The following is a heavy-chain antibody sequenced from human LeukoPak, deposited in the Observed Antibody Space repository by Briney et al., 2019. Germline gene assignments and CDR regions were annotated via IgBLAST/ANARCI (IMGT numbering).Heavy chain of an antibody. V-gene: IGHV4-34*01. CDR3: AVLYSSSWDRFDY. D-gene: IGHD6-13*01. J-gene: IGHJ4*02. CDR2: INHSGST. Sequence: PSETLSLTCAVYGGSFSGYYWSWIRQPPGKGLEWIGEINHSGSTNYNPSLKSRVTISLDKSKNHFSLKLKSVTAADTAVYYCAVLYSSSWDRFDYWGQGTLVTVSS. CDR1: GGSFSGYY.